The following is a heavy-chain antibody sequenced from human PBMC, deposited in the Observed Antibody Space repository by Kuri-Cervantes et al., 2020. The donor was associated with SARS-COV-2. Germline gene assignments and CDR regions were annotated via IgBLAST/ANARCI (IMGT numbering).Heavy chain of an antibody. CDR3: ARHYAFDRFHK. J-gene: IGHJ4*02. Sequence: SETLSLTCTVSGGSISSYYWSWIRQPPGKGLEWIGYIYYSGSTNYNPSLKGRVTISVDTSKNQFSLKLSSVTAADTAIYYCARHYAFDRFHKWGQGTQVTVSS. D-gene: IGHD3-9*01. CDR1: GGSISSYY. CDR2: IYYSGST. V-gene: IGHV4-59*01.